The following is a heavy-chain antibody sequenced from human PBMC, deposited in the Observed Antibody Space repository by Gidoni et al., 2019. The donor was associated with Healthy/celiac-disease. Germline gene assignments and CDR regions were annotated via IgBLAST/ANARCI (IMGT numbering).Heavy chain of an antibody. J-gene: IGHJ6*02. Sequence: EVQLVESGGGLVQPGGSLRLSCAASGFTFSSSDLHWVRHATGKGLEWVSAIGTAGDPYYPGPVKGRFTISRENAKNSLYLQMNSLRAGDTAVYYCARANYDFWSGYSRGYGMDVWGQGTTVTVSS. D-gene: IGHD3-3*01. V-gene: IGHV3-13*05. CDR3: ARANYDFWSGYSRGYGMDV. CDR2: IGTAGDP. CDR1: GFTFSSSD.